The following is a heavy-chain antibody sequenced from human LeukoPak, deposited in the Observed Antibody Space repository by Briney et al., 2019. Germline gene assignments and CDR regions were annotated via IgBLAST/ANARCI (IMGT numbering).Heavy chain of an antibody. J-gene: IGHJ3*02. Sequence: GGYLRLYCAASGFTFSSYGMHWVRQAPGEGLEWVAVIWYDGSNKYYADSVKGRFTISRDNSKNTLYLQMNSLRAEDTAVYYCATSPDIVVVVPRVAFDIWGQGTMVTVSS. CDR3: ATSPDIVVVVPRVAFDI. V-gene: IGHV3-33*01. CDR1: GFTFSSYG. D-gene: IGHD2-15*01. CDR2: IWYDGSNK.